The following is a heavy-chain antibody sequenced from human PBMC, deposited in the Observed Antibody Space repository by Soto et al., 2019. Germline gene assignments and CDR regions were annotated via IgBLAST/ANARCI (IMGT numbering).Heavy chain of an antibody. V-gene: IGHV3-23*01. D-gene: IGHD3-22*01. CDR1: GFTFSSYA. CDR3: AKDVPYYYDRRGAFDI. Sequence: GGSLRLSCAASGFTFSSYAMSWVRQAPGKGLEWVSAISGSGGSTYYADSVKGRFTISRDNSKNTLYLQMNSLRAEDTAVYYCAKDVPYYYDRRGAFDIWRQGTMVTVSS. J-gene: IGHJ3*02. CDR2: ISGSGGST.